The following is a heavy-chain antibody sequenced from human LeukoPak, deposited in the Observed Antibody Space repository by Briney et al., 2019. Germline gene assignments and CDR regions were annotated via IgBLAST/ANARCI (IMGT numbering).Heavy chain of an antibody. Sequence: GGSLRLSCAASGFTFSSYAMSWVRQAPGKGLEWVSAINGSGGSTYYADSVKGRFTISRDNSKNTLYLQMNSLRAEDTAVYYCAKASTMVRGSLISWGQGTLVTVSS. CDR1: GFTFSSYA. CDR2: INGSGGST. D-gene: IGHD3-10*01. CDR3: AKASTMVRGSLIS. J-gene: IGHJ4*02. V-gene: IGHV3-23*01.